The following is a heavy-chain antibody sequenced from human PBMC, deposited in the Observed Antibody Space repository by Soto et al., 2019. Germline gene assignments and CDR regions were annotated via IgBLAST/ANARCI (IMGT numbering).Heavy chain of an antibody. CDR3: AKDLVSSGRFLEWSYPYYYYGMDV. Sequence: GGSLRLSCSASGFTFSDYTMHWVRQTPEKRLEYISIIDSKGQITDYAESVKGRFAISRDNSKNTLYLQMNSLRAEDTAVYYCAKDLVSSGRFLEWSYPYYYYGMDVWGRGTLVTVSS. D-gene: IGHD3-3*01. CDR1: GFTFSDYT. J-gene: IGHJ6*02. CDR2: IDSKGQIT. V-gene: IGHV3-64*04.